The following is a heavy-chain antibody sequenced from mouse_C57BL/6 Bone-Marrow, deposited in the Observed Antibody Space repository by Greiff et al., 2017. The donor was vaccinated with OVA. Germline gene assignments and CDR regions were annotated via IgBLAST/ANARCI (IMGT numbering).Heavy chain of an antibody. Sequence: VHLVESGAELVRPGASVTLSCKASGYTFTDYEMHWVKQTPVHGLEWIGAIDPETGGTAYNQKFKGKAILTADKSSSTAYMELRSLTSEDSAVYYCTRSTVVATRAMDYWGQGTSVTVSS. CDR2: IDPETGGT. V-gene: IGHV1-15*01. CDR3: TRSTVVATRAMDY. J-gene: IGHJ4*01. D-gene: IGHD1-1*01. CDR1: GYTFTDYE.